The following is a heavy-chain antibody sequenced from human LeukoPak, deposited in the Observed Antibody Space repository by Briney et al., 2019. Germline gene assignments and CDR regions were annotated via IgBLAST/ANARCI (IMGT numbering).Heavy chain of an antibody. D-gene: IGHD6-19*01. CDR1: GFTFSSYA. V-gene: IGHV3-23*01. J-gene: IGHJ4*02. Sequence: PGGSLRLSCAASGFTFSSYAMTWVRQAPGKGLEWVSAISGSGSNTYYADSVKGRFTISRDNSKNTLYLQMNSLRAEDTAVYYCARADSSGWSLDSGSFDYWGQGTLVTVSS. CDR3: ARADSSGWSLDSGSFDY. CDR2: ISGSGSNT.